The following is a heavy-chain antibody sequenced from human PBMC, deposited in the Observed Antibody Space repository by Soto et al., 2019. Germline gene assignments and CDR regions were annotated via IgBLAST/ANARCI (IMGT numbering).Heavy chain of an antibody. CDR1: GFTFRSYS. J-gene: IGHJ4*02. V-gene: IGHV3-48*01. CDR2: ISASTTSI. D-gene: IGHD3-16*01. CDR3: VRGNYEKSIDY. Sequence: PGGSLRLSCAASGFTFRSYSMNWVRQAPGKGLDWISYISASTTSIYYADSVQGRFTISRDNAKNSLFLQMNSLRAEDSGIYCCVRGNYEKSIDYWGQGTRVTVSS.